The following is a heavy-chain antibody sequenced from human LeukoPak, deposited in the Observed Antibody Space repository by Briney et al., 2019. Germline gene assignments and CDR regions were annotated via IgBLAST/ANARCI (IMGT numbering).Heavy chain of an antibody. D-gene: IGHD3-10*01. Sequence: GGSLRLSCAASGFTVSSNYMSWVRQAPGKGLEWVSVIYSGGSTYYADSVKGRFTISRDNSKNTLYLQMNSLRAEDTAVYYRARRWFGEDDAFDIWGQGTMVTVSS. CDR1: GFTVSSNY. J-gene: IGHJ3*02. CDR2: IYSGGST. CDR3: ARRWFGEDDAFDI. V-gene: IGHV3-66*01.